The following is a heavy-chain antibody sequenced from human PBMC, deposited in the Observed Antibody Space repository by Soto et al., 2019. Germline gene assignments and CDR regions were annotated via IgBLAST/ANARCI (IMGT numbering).Heavy chain of an antibody. CDR2: IIPIFGST. V-gene: IGHV1-69*12. CDR3: ASRRGRDYYDTGGYG. J-gene: IGHJ1*01. CDR1: GGTFSNYA. D-gene: IGHD3-22*01. Sequence: QVQLVQSGAEVKKPGSSVKGSCKASGGTFSNYALSWVRQAPGQGLEWMGDIIPIFGSTNNAQKFQGRVTITADEATSTAYMELSSLRSEDTAVYYCASRRGRDYYDTGGYGWGQGTLVTVSS.